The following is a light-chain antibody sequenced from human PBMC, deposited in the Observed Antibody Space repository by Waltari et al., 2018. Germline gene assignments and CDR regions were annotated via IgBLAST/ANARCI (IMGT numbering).Light chain of an antibody. CDR2: KAN. J-gene: IGLJ3*02. CDR1: SGSLPTTFY. V-gene: IGLV8-61*01. Sequence: QTVVTQEPSLSVSPGGTVSLTCALSSGSLPTTFYATWYQQAPGHAPRTLVYKANARSSGVPDRFSGSILGNTAALTITGAQADDESDYYCALYMGSGIWVFGGGTRLTVL. CDR3: ALYMGSGIWV.